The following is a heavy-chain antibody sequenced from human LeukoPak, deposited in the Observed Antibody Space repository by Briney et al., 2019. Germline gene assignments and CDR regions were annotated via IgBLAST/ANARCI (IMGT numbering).Heavy chain of an antibody. CDR1: GFTFSGSA. CDR3: TTHYDHDAFDI. Sequence: GGSLRLSCAASGFTFSGSAMHWVRQASGKGLEWVGRIRSKANSYATAYAASVKGRFTISRDDSKNTAYLQMNSLKTEDTAVYYCTTHYDHDAFDIWGQGTMVTVSS. J-gene: IGHJ3*02. D-gene: IGHD4-17*01. CDR2: IRSKANSYAT. V-gene: IGHV3-73*01.